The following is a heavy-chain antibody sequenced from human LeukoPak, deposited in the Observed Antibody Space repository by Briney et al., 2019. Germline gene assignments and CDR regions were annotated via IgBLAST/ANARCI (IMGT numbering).Heavy chain of an antibody. Sequence: PGGSLRLSCAASGFIFSRYWMSWIRQAPGKGLESVANINQDGSENYYVDSVKGRFTISRDNLKNSLYLQMNSLRAEDTAVYYCARASAGIAVVGRFDPWGQGTLVTVSS. J-gene: IGHJ5*02. CDR3: ARASAGIAVVGRFDP. D-gene: IGHD6-19*01. CDR1: GFIFSRYW. CDR2: INQDGSEN. V-gene: IGHV3-7*01.